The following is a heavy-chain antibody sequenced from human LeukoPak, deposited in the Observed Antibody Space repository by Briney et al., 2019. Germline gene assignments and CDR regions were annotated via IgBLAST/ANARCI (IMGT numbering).Heavy chain of an antibody. CDR2: ISSSGSTI. CDR3: ARGSSSWTFDY. J-gene: IGHJ4*02. CDR1: GFTFSDYY. V-gene: IGHV3-11*01. Sequence: VDLGGSLRLSCAASGFTFSDYYMSWIRQAPGKGLEWVSHISSSGSTIYYADSVKGRFTISRDNAKNSLYLQMNSLRAEDTAVYYCARGSSSWTFDYWGQGTLVTVSS. D-gene: IGHD6-13*01.